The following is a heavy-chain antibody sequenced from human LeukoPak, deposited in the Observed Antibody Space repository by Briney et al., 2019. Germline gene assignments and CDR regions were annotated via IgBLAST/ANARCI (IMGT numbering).Heavy chain of an antibody. CDR3: INDLCGRDDQ. J-gene: IGHJ5*02. D-gene: IGHD1-1*01. V-gene: IGHV3-74*01. CDR1: GLTFSSYW. Sequence: GGTLRLFCAASGLTFSSYWMHWVSQASGKGLEWVSRLGLDGRNIVYAESVKGRFTISRDNAKDTLYLQMSSLRDEYSAVYYCINDLCGRDDQWGRGTLVTVSS. CDR2: LGLDGRNI.